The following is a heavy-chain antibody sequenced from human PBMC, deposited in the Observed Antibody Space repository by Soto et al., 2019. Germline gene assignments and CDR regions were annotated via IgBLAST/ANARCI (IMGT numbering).Heavy chain of an antibody. CDR2: ISGSGGST. Sequence: EVQVLESGGGLVQPGGSLRLSCAASGLTFSSYAMSWVRQAPGKGLEWVSAISGSGGSTYYADSVKGRFTISRDNSKNTLYLQMNSLRAEDTAVYYCAKGALWNPWAFDIWGQGTMVTLSS. D-gene: IGHD1-1*01. CDR3: AKGALWNPWAFDI. J-gene: IGHJ3*02. V-gene: IGHV3-23*01. CDR1: GLTFSSYA.